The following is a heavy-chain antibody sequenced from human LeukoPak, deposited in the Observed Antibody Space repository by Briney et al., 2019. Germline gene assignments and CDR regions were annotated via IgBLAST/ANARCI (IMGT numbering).Heavy chain of an antibody. CDR2: IYPGDSDT. V-gene: IGHV5-51*01. CDR1: GYSFTIYW. J-gene: IGHJ5*02. D-gene: IGHD3-22*01. CDR3: ARPHSAYELSFDP. Sequence: GDSLKISCRASGYSFTIYWIGWVRQLPGRGLEWMGIIYPGDSDTRYSPSFQGQVTISADKSISTTYLHWSSLKASDTAIYYCARPHSAYELSFDPWGQGTLVTVSS.